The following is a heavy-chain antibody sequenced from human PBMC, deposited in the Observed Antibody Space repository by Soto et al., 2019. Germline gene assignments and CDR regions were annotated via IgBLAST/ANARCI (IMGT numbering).Heavy chain of an antibody. Sequence: GGSLRLSCAASGFTFSDYYMSWIRQAPGKGLEWVSYISSSGSTIYYADSVKGRFTISRDNAKNSLYLQMNSLRAEDTAVYYCARDLTYYYDSSGRFDYWGQGTLVTVSS. V-gene: IGHV3-11*01. CDR3: ARDLTYYYDSSGRFDY. CDR1: GFTFSDYY. CDR2: ISSSGSTI. D-gene: IGHD3-22*01. J-gene: IGHJ4*02.